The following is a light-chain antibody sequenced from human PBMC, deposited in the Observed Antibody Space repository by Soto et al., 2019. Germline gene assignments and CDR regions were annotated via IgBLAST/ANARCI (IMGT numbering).Light chain of an antibody. CDR2: ESS. Sequence: QSVLTQPASVSGSPGQSITISCTGTSSDVGSYNLVSWYQQHPGKAPKLIICESSKRPSGVSNRFSGSKSGNTASLTISGLQAEDEADYYCCSYASSSTLGVLGTGTKVTVL. V-gene: IGLV2-23*01. CDR1: SSDVGSYNL. CDR3: CSYASSSTLGV. J-gene: IGLJ1*01.